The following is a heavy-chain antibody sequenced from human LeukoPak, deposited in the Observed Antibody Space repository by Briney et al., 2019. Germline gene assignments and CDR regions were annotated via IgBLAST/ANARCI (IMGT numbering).Heavy chain of an antibody. CDR3: AREYYYDSTGVDY. J-gene: IGHJ4*02. CDR2: ISSDGSNK. Sequence: GGSLRLSCAASGFTFSSYGMHWVRQAPGKGLEWVAVISSDGSNKYYADSVKGRFTISRDNSNNTLFLQMNSLRAEDTAVYYCAREYYYDSTGVDYWGQGTLVTVSS. CDR1: GFTFSSYG. D-gene: IGHD3-22*01. V-gene: IGHV3-30*03.